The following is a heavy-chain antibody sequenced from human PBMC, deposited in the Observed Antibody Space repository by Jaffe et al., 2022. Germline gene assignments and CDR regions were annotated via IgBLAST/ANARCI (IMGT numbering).Heavy chain of an antibody. CDR3: ATSPRYYDFWSGYYFDY. CDR2: IYYSGST. J-gene: IGHJ4*02. V-gene: IGHV4-39*01. D-gene: IGHD3-3*01. Sequence: QLQLQESGPGLVKPSETLSLTCTVSGGSISSSSYYWGWIRQPPGKGLEWIGSIYYSGSTYYNPSLKSRVTISVDTSKNQFSLKLSSVTAADTAVYYCATSPRYYDFWSGYYFDYWGQGTLVTVSS. CDR1: GGSISSSSYY.